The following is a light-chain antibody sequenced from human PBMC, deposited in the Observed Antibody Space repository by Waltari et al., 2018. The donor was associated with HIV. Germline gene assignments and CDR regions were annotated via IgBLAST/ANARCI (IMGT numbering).Light chain of an antibody. CDR3: QQYRSPPRA. Sequence: IVLTQSPGTPSFSPGESATLSCRASYSLSSDYLAWYQQKPGQPPRLLIYDGSKRATGIPDRFSGSGSGTDFTLTISRLEPEDFAVYYCQQYRSPPRAFGQGTKVEIK. V-gene: IGKV3-20*01. J-gene: IGKJ1*01. CDR1: YSLSSDY. CDR2: DGS.